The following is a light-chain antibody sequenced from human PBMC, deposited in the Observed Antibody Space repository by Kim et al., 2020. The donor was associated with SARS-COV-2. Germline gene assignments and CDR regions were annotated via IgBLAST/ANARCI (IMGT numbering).Light chain of an antibody. CDR3: QQYNSYSLYS. CDR2: KAS. V-gene: IGKV1-5*03. J-gene: IGKJ2*03. Sequence: AAVGDRVTITCRGSQSISSWLAWYQQKPGKAPKLLIYKASSLESGVPSRFSGSGSGTEFTLTISSLQPDDFATYYCQQYNSYSLYSFGQGTKLEIK. CDR1: QSISSW.